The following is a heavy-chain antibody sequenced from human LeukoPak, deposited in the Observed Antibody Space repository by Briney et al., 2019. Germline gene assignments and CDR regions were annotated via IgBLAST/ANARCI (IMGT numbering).Heavy chain of an antibody. J-gene: IGHJ4*02. CDR3: ARDRDNYDSSGLGY. CDR2: ISSSSSTI. CDR1: GFTFSSSW. Sequence: PGGSLRLSCVASGFTFSSSWMSWVRQGPGKGLEWVSYISSSSSTIYYADSVKGRFTISRDNAKNSLYLQMNSLRAEDTAVYYCARDRDNYDSSGLGYWGQGTLVTVSS. D-gene: IGHD3-22*01. V-gene: IGHV3-48*01.